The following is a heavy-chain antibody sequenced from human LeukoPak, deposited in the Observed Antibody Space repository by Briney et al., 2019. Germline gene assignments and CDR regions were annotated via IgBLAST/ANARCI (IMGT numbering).Heavy chain of an antibody. Sequence: ASVKVSCKASGYTFTGYYMFWVRQAPGHGLEWMGWINPNTGGTNYAQKFQGRVTMTRHTSISTAYMDLSRLTSDDTAVYYCARGGSTPTSGWYDWGQGTLVTVSS. D-gene: IGHD6-13*01. CDR3: ARGGSTPTSGWYD. CDR1: GYTFTGYY. J-gene: IGHJ4*02. CDR2: INPNTGGT. V-gene: IGHV1-2*02.